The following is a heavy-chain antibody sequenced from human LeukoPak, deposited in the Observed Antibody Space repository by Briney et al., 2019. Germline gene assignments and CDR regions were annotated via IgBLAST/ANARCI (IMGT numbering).Heavy chain of an antibody. CDR1: GYTFTGYY. V-gene: IGHV1-2*06. J-gene: IGHJ4*02. CDR3: AREGVRGGHFDY. CDR2: INPNSGGT. D-gene: IGHD3-16*01. Sequence: ASVKVSCKASGYTFTGYYMHWVRQAPGQGLEWMGRINPNSGGTNYAQKFRGRVTMTRDTSISTAYMELSRLRSDDTAVYYCAREGVRGGHFDYWGQGTLVTVSS.